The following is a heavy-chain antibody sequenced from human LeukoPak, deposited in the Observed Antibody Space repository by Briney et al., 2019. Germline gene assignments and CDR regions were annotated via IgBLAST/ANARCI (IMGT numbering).Heavy chain of an antibody. J-gene: IGHJ4*02. CDR1: GYTFTGYY. Sequence: GASVKVSCKASGYTFTGYYMHWVRQAPGQGLEWMGWINPNSGGTNYAQKFQGRVTMTRDTSISTAYMELSSLRSEDTAVYYCARRVATTEHFDYWGQGTLVTVSS. D-gene: IGHD5-24*01. V-gene: IGHV1-2*02. CDR2: INPNSGGT. CDR3: ARRVATTEHFDY.